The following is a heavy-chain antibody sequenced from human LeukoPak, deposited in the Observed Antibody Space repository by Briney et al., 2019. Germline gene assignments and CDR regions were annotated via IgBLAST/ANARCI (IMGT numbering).Heavy chain of an antibody. CDR1: GYTFTSYA. CDR2: ISTNTGNP. Sequence: ASVKVSCKSSGYTFTSYAMNWVRQAPGQGLEWMGWISTNTGNPTYAQGFTGRFVFSLDTSVSTAYLQISSLKAEDTAVYYCARKSVAATPRDIVYQYSYMDVWGKGTTVTVSS. J-gene: IGHJ6*03. D-gene: IGHD2-15*01. CDR3: ARKSVAATPRDIVYQYSYMDV. V-gene: IGHV7-4-1*02.